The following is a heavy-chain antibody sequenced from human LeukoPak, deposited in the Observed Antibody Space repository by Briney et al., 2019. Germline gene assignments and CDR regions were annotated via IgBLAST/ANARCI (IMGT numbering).Heavy chain of an antibody. D-gene: IGHD4-17*01. Sequence: SVKVSCKASGGTFSSHAISWVRQAPGQGLEWMGRIIPIFGTANYAQKFQGRVTITTDESTSTAYMELSSLRSEDTAVYYCARVGGIMTTVSPFDYWGQGTLVTVSS. CDR3: ARVGGIMTTVSPFDY. J-gene: IGHJ4*02. V-gene: IGHV1-69*05. CDR2: IIPIFGTA. CDR1: GGTFSSHA.